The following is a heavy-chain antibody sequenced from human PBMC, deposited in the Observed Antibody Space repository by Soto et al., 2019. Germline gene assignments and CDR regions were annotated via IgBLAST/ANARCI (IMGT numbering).Heavy chain of an antibody. Sequence: QVQLVQSGAEVKKPGASVKVSCKASGYTFTSYGISWVRQAPGQGLEWMGWISAYNGNTNYAQKVQGRVTMTTDTSTSTAYMELRSLRSDDTAVYYYARVRLDTYYYDHSGYGWFGYCCQGTPVTVSS. CDR3: ARVRLDTYYYDHSGYGWFGY. V-gene: IGHV1-18*01. D-gene: IGHD3-22*01. CDR1: GYTFTSYG. CDR2: ISAYNGNT. J-gene: IGHJ4*02.